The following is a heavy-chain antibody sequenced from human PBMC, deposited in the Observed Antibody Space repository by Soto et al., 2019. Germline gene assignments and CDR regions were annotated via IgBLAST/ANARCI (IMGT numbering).Heavy chain of an antibody. CDR1: GFTFSSYA. V-gene: IGHV3-23*01. Sequence: EVQLLESGGGLVQPGGSLRLSCAASGFTFSSYAMSWVRQAPGKGLEWVSAISGSGGSTYYADSVKGRFTISRDNSKNTLYLQMNSLRAEDTAVYYCAKDLTLYSYVQYYFDYWGQGTLVTVSS. D-gene: IGHD5-18*01. J-gene: IGHJ4*02. CDR3: AKDLTLYSYVQYYFDY. CDR2: ISGSGGST.